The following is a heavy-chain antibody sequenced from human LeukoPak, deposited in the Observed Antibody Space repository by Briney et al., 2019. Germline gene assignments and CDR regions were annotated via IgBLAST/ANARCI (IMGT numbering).Heavy chain of an antibody. V-gene: IGHV4-61*02. CDR3: ARHLSGYSSSRGAFDI. Sequence: TSQTLSLTCTVSGGSISSGSYYWSWIRQPAGKGLEWIGRIYTSGSTNYNPSLKSRVTISVDTSKNQFSLKLSSVTAADTAVYYCARHLSGYSSSRGAFDIWGQGTMVTVSS. CDR2: IYTSGST. CDR1: GGSISSGSYY. D-gene: IGHD6-13*01. J-gene: IGHJ3*02.